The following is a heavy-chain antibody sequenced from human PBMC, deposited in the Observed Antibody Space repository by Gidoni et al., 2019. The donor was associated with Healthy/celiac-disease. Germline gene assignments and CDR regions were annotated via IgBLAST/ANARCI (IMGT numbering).Heavy chain of an antibody. CDR3: AKVLYGGNWGGFDY. CDR2: ISWNSGSI. V-gene: IGHV3-9*01. CDR1: GFTFDDYA. D-gene: IGHD7-27*01. Sequence: EVQLVESGGGLVQPGRSLRLSCAASGFTFDDYAMHWVRQAPGKGLEWGSGISWNSGSIGYADSVKGRFTISRDNAKNSLYLQMNSLRAEDTALYYCAKVLYGGNWGGFDYWGQGTLVTVSS. J-gene: IGHJ4*02.